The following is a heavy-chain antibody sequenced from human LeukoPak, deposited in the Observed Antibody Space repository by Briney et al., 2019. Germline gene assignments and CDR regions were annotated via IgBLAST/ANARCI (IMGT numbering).Heavy chain of an antibody. V-gene: IGHV3-21*01. D-gene: IGHD2-15*01. Sequence: GGSLRLSCVVSGFTFSSYSMNWVRQAPGKGLEWVSSISSSSSYLYYADSVKGRFTISRDNAKNSLYLQMNSLRAEDTAVYYCARDKGYCSGGSCYSAWDYWGQGTLVTVSS. CDR3: ARDKGYCSGGSCYSAWDY. CDR2: ISSSSSYL. J-gene: IGHJ4*02. CDR1: GFTFSSYS.